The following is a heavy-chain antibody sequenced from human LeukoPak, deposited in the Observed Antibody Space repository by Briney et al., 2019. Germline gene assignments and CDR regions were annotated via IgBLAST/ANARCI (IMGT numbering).Heavy chain of an antibody. V-gene: IGHV4-31*03. CDR1: GGSISSGGYY. Sequence: SETLSPTCTVSGGSISSGGYYWSWIRQHPGKGLEWIGYIYYSGSTYYNPSLKSRVTISVDTSKNQFSLKLSSVTAADTAVYYCARVDSSGYYFHWGQGTLVTVSS. CDR2: IYYSGST. D-gene: IGHD3-22*01. CDR3: ARVDSSGYYFH. J-gene: IGHJ4*02.